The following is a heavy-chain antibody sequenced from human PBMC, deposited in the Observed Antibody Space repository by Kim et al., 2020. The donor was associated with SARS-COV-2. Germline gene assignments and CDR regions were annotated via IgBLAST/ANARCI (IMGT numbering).Heavy chain of an antibody. Sequence: GGSLRLSCAASGFTFATHWMTWVRQAPGKGLEWVANIKQDGSETYYVDSVQGRFTISRDNAKSSLYLQMNSLRADDTAVYYCARTSPAYFDYWGQGTLVT. CDR3: ARTSPAYFDY. CDR2: IKQDGSET. J-gene: IGHJ4*02. CDR1: GFTFATHW. V-gene: IGHV3-7*03. D-gene: IGHD2-2*01.